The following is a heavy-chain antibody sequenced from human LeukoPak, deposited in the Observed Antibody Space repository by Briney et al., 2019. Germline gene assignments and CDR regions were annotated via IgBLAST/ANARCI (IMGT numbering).Heavy chain of an antibody. V-gene: IGHV1-3*01. D-gene: IGHD3-10*01. CDR1: GYTFTSHA. J-gene: IGHJ5*02. CDR3: ARDKAMVRGSNWFDP. Sequence: GASVKVSCKASGYTFTSHAIHWVRQAPGQRPEWMGWINAGSGDTKCSQNLEGRVTITRDTSASTAYMELSSLKSEDTAVYYCARDKAMVRGSNWFDPWGQGTLVTVSS. CDR2: INAGSGDT.